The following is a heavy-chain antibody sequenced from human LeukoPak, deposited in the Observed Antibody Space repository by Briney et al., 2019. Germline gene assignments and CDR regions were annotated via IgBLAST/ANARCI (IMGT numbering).Heavy chain of an antibody. CDR3: AANKDCGSSHCYASFDY. D-gene: IGHD2-2*01. V-gene: IGHV3-48*04. CDR1: GFTFSRRG. J-gene: IGHJ4*02. CDR2: ISPGSGAI. Sequence: HPGESLRLSCATSGFTFSRRGMNWVRHPPGKGLEWVSYISPGSGAIHYAESVKGRFTVSRDDAKNSLYLQMNTLRAEDTAVYYCAANKDCGSSHCYASFDYWGQGVLVTVSS.